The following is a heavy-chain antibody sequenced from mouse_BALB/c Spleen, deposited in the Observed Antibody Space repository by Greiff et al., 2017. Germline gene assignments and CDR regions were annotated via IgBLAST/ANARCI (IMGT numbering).Heavy chain of an antibody. CDR3: AKASSHYYAMDY. V-gene: IGHV3-2*02. CDR1: GYSITSDYA. CDR2: ISYSGST. Sequence: EVKVEESGPGLVKPSQSLSLTCTVTGYSITSDYAWNWIRQFPGNKLEWMGYISYSGSTSYNPSLKSRISITRDTSKNQFFLQLNSVTTEDTATYYCAKASSHYYAMDYWGQGTSVTVSS. J-gene: IGHJ4*01. D-gene: IGHD6-1*01.